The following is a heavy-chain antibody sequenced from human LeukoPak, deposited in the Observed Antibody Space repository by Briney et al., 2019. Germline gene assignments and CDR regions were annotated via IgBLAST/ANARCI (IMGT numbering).Heavy chain of an antibody. CDR1: GFTFSSYA. J-gene: IGHJ6*03. Sequence: GSLRLSCAASGFTFSSYAMSWVRQAPGKGLEWVSAISGSGGSTYYADSVKGRFTISRDNSKNTLYLQMNSLRAEDTAVYYCAKAYSGSYAYYYYYYMDVWGKGTTVTVSS. CDR3: AKAYSGSYAYYYYYYMDV. V-gene: IGHV3-23*01. D-gene: IGHD1-26*01. CDR2: ISGSGGST.